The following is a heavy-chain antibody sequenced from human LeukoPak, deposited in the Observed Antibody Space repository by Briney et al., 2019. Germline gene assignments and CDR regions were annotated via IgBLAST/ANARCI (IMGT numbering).Heavy chain of an antibody. CDR1: GYTFTSYG. V-gene: IGHV1-18*01. CDR2: ISAYNGNT. Sequence: ASVKVSCKASGYTFTSYGISGVRQVPGQGLEWMGWISAYNGNTNYAQKLQGRVTMTTDTSTSTAYMELRNLRSDDTAVYYCARDPFLGKNDYWGQGTLVTVSS. CDR3: ARDPFLGKNDY. J-gene: IGHJ4*02. D-gene: IGHD3-16*01.